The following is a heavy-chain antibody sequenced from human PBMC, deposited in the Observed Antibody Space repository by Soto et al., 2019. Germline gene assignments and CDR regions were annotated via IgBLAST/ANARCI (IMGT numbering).Heavy chain of an antibody. CDR1: GFTFSSYA. CDR2: ISGSGGST. D-gene: IGHD6-6*01. CDR3: AKGGQQLEYYYYYYYMDV. Sequence: EVQLLESGGGLVQPGGSLRLSCAASGFTFSSYAMSWVRQAPGKGLEWVSAISGSGGSTYYADSVKGRFTISRDNSKNTLYLQMNNLRAEDTAVYYCAKGGQQLEYYYYYYYMDVWGKGTTVTVSS. J-gene: IGHJ6*03. V-gene: IGHV3-23*01.